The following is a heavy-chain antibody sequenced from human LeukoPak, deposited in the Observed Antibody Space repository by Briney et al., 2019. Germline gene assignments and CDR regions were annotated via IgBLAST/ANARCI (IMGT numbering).Heavy chain of an antibody. Sequence: GGSLRLSCAASGFAFSSYAMSRVRQAPGKGLEWVSAISGSGGSTYYADSVKGRFTISRDNSKNTLYLQINSLRAEDTAVYYCAKDREYYYDSSGYYYGIWGQGTMVTVSS. CDR1: GFAFSSYA. V-gene: IGHV3-23*01. D-gene: IGHD3-22*01. CDR3: AKDREYYYDSSGYYYGI. J-gene: IGHJ3*02. CDR2: ISGSGGST.